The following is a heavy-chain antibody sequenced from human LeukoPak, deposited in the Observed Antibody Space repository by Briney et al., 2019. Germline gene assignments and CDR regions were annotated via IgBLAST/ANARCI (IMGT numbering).Heavy chain of an antibody. D-gene: IGHD2-21*02. CDR2: INPHSGGT. V-gene: IGHV1-2*02. J-gene: IGHJ4*02. CDR1: GFTFTGYY. Sequence: ASVKVSCKASGFTFTGYYIHWVRQAPGQGPEWMGYINPHSGGTNSPQKFQGRVTMTTDTSISAAYMELSSLISDDTAMYYCVREGNELLSKNFDYWGQGTLVTVSS. CDR3: VREGNELLSKNFDY.